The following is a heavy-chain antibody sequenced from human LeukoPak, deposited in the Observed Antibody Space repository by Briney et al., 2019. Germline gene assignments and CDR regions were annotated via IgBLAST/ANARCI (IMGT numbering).Heavy chain of an antibody. CDR2: INPSGGST. J-gene: IGHJ4*02. Sequence: ASVKVSCKASGYTFTSYYMHWVRQAPGQGLEWMGIINPSGGSTSYAQKFQGRVTMTRDTSTSTVYMELSSLRSEDTAAYYCARGDCSGGSCYPCYFDYWGQGTLVTVSS. D-gene: IGHD2-15*01. CDR3: ARGDCSGGSCYPCYFDY. V-gene: IGHV1-46*01. CDR1: GYTFTSYY.